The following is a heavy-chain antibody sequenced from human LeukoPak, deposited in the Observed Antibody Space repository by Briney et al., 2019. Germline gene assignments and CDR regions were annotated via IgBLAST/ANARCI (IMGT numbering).Heavy chain of an antibody. Sequence: SQTLSLTCHVSGDSVNSDGYYWSWIRQHPGKGLEWIGFIPYRGSTSFNPSLKSRVSISVDTSKNQFSLRLTSVTAADTAVYYCARDVVLTASPDAFDIWGQGTMVSVSS. CDR1: GDSVNSDGYY. V-gene: IGHV4-31*03. D-gene: IGHD2-21*02. CDR2: IPYRGST. CDR3: ARDVVLTASPDAFDI. J-gene: IGHJ3*02.